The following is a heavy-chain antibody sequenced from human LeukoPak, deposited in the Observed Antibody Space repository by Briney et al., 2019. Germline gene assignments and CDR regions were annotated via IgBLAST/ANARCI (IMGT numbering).Heavy chain of an antibody. CDR2: INHSGSS. D-gene: IGHD5-24*01. J-gene: IGHJ4*02. CDR1: GGSFSGYY. CDR3: ARMGPEMATIRDY. V-gene: IGHV4-34*01. Sequence: SETLCLTCAVSGGSFSGYYWNWIRQPPGKGLEWIWGINHSGSSNCNPSLKRRVTVSVDPSKNQFSLKLGCVTAADTAVYYCARMGPEMATIRDYWGQGPLVTVSS.